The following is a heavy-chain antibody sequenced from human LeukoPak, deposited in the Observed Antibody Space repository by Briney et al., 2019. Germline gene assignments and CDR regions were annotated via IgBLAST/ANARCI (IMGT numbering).Heavy chain of an antibody. CDR2: ISYDGSNK. V-gene: IGHV3-30-3*01. J-gene: IGHJ4*02. Sequence: GGSLRLSCAASGFTFSSYAMHWVRQAPGKGLEWVAVISYDGSNKYYADSVKGRFTISRDNSKNTLYLQMNSLRAEDTAVYYCARDPPDSGSYVFEYWGQGTLVTVSS. CDR3: ARDPPDSGSYVFEY. D-gene: IGHD1-26*01. CDR1: GFTFSSYA.